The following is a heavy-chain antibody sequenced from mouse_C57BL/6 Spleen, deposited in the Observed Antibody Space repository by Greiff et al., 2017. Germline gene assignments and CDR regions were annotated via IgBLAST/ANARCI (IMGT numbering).Heavy chain of an antibody. CDR1: GYTFTSYW. V-gene: IGHV1-50*01. Sequence: VQLQQPGAELVKPGASVKLSCKASGYTFTSYWMQWVKQRPGQGLEWIGEIDPSDSYTNYHQKFKGKATLTVDTSSSTAYMQLSSLTSEDSAVYYWARSYDHGLYFDYWGQGTTLTVSA. CDR3: ARSYDHGLYFDY. CDR2: IDPSDSYT. J-gene: IGHJ2*01. D-gene: IGHD2-12*01.